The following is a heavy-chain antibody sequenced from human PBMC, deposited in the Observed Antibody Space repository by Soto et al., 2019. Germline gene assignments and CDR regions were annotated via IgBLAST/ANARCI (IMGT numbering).Heavy chain of an antibody. J-gene: IGHJ4*02. D-gene: IGHD2-15*01. CDR2: IYHSGST. Sequence: QLQLQESGSGLVKPSQTLSLTCAVSGGSISSGGYSWSWIRQPPGKGLEWIGYIYHSGSTYYNPSLXGXAXRTXDRSKNQFSLKLSSVTAADTAVYYCARGQVVAAQHWGQGTLVTVSS. CDR3: ARGQVVAAQH. CDR1: GGSISSGGYS. V-gene: IGHV4-30-2*01.